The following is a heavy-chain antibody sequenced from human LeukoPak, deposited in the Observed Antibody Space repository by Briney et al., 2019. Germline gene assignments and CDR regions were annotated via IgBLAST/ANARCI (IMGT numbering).Heavy chain of an antibody. J-gene: IGHJ4*02. CDR3: ARARYYYDSSGYGFDY. D-gene: IGHD3-22*01. CDR2: INHSGST. V-gene: IGHV4-34*01. Sequence: SETLSLTCAVYGGSFSGYYWSWIRQPPGKGLEWIGEINHSGSTNYNPSLKSRVTLSVDTSKNQFSLKLSSVTAADTAVYYCARARYYYDSSGYGFDYWGQGTLVTVSS. CDR1: GGSFSGYY.